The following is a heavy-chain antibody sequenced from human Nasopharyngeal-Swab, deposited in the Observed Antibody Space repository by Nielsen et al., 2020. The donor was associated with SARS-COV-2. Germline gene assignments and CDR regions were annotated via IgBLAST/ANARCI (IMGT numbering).Heavy chain of an antibody. V-gene: IGHV3-66*01. CDR1: GFTVSSYY. Sequence: GESLKISCAASGFTVSSYYMRWVRQAPGKGLEWVSVIYSGGSTYYADSVKGRFTISRDNSKNTLYLQMNSLRAEDTAVYYCARLRWELLPDAFDIWGQGTMVTVSS. CDR3: ARLRWELLPDAFDI. D-gene: IGHD1-26*01. J-gene: IGHJ3*02. CDR2: IYSGGST.